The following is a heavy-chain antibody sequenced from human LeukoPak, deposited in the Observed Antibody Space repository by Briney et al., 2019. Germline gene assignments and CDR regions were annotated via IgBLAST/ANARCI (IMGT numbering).Heavy chain of an antibody. CDR2: IYYSGST. CDR1: GGSISSYY. CDR3: ARMYYYGSSGYYYGVEAFDI. V-gene: IGHV4-59*01. J-gene: IGHJ3*02. D-gene: IGHD3-22*01. Sequence: PSETLSLTCTVSGGSISSYYWSWIRRPPGKGLEWIGYIYYSGSTNYNPSLKSRVTISVDTSKNQFSLKLSSVTAADTAVYYCARMYYYGSSGYYYGVEAFDIWGQGTMVTVSS.